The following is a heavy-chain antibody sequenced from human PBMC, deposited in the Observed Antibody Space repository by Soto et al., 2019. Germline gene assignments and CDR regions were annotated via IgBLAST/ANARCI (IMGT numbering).Heavy chain of an antibody. J-gene: IGHJ4*02. Sequence: EVQLVESGGGLVKPGGSLRLSCAASGFTFSNAWMNWVRQAPGKGLEWVGRIKSKTDGGTTDYAAPVKGRFTIASEDPKNPLYLQMNSLKTEDTAVYYCTNGWAASDYWVQGTLVTVSS. CDR1: GFTFSNAW. D-gene: IGHD6-13*01. CDR3: TNGWAASDY. CDR2: IKSKTDGGTT. V-gene: IGHV3-15*07.